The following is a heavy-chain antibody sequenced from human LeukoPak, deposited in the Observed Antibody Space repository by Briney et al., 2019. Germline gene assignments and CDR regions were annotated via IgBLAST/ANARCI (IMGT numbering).Heavy chain of an antibody. D-gene: IGHD2-2*01. CDR1: GFTFSDYY. J-gene: IGHJ5*02. CDR2: ISNSSSYT. V-gene: IGHV3-11*05. CDR3: ARDRGAASSLLVDP. Sequence: AGSLSLSCAASGFTFSDYYMSWIRQAPGKGLEWVSYISNSSSYTNYAASVKGRFTISRDNAKNSLYLQMNSLRAEDTAVYYCARDRGAASSLLVDPWGQGTLVTVS.